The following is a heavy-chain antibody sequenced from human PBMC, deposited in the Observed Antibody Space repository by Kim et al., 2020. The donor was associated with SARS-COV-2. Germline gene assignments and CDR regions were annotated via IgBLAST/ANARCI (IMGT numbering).Heavy chain of an antibody. Sequence: ASVKVSCKASGYTFTGYYMHWVRQAPGQGLEWMGWINPNSGGTNYAQKFQGRVTMTRDTSISTAYMELSRLRSDDTAVYYCARGRGSGRGDAFDIWGQGTMVTVSS. V-gene: IGHV1-2*02. CDR2: INPNSGGT. CDR1: GYTFTGYY. J-gene: IGHJ3*02. D-gene: IGHD3-10*01. CDR3: ARGRGSGRGDAFDI.